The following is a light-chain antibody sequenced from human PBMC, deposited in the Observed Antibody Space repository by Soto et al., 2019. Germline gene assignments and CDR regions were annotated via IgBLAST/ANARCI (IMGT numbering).Light chain of an antibody. V-gene: IGKV1-5*03. CDR1: QSISSW. J-gene: IGKJ5*01. CDR3: QHYDSFSAT. Sequence: DIQMTQSPSTLSPPVGDRVTITCRASQSISSWLAWYQQKPGKAPKLLIYKASFLEGGVPSRFSGSGSGTEFTLTISSLQPDDFASYYCQHYDSFSATFGQGTRLEIK. CDR2: KAS.